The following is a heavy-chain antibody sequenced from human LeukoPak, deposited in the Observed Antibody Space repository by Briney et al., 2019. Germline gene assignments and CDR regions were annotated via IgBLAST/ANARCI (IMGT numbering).Heavy chain of an antibody. J-gene: IGHJ4*02. D-gene: IGHD2-15*01. CDR2: IHNSGST. V-gene: IGHV4-59*01. CDR1: GDSISSYY. CDR3: ARDRRYCSGGTCYLHYFDN. Sequence: SETLSLTCTVSGDSISSYYWSWIRQPPGKGLEWIGYIHNSGSTNYSPSLKSRVTISIDTPKNQFSLKLGSVTAADTAVYYCARDRRYCSGGTCYLHYFDNWGQGTLVTVSS.